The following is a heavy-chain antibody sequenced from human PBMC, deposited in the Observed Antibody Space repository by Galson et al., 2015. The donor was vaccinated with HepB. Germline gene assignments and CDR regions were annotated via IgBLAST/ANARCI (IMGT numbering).Heavy chain of an antibody. CDR1: GFTFSSYG. V-gene: IGHV3-30*02. D-gene: IGHD3/OR15-3a*01. J-gene: IGHJ4*02. CDR2: IRYDGSYK. CDR3: AKDDEDYYFDY. Sequence: SLRLSCAASGFTFSSYGMHWVRQAPGKGLEWVAFIRYDGSYKYYADSVKGRFTISRDNSKNTLSLQMNSLRAEDTAVYYCAKDDEDYYFDYWGQGTLVTVSS.